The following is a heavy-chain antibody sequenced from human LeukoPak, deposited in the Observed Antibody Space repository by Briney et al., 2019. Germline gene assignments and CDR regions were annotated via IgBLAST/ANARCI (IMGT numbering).Heavy chain of an antibody. V-gene: IGHV4-34*01. CDR3: ARGRRFYGDYLNWFDP. J-gene: IGHJ5*02. CDR2: INHSGST. Sequence: SETLSLTCAVYGGSFSGYYWSWIRQPPGKGLEWIGEINHSGSTNYNPSLKSRVTISVDTSKNQFSLKLSSVTAADTAVYYCARGRRFYGDYLNWFDPWGQGTLVTVSS. D-gene: IGHD4-17*01. CDR1: GGSFSGYY.